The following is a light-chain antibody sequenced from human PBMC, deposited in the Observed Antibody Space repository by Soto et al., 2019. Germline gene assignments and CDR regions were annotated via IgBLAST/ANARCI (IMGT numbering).Light chain of an antibody. J-gene: IGKJ5*01. CDR1: QSVSSSY. V-gene: IGKV3-20*01. CDR3: QQYCSPPVT. CDR2: GAS. Sequence: EIVLTQSPGTLSLSPGERATLSCRASQSVSSSYLAWYQQKPGQAPRRLIYGASSRATGIPDRFSGSGSGTYFTLTISSLEPEDFAVYYCQQYCSPPVTFGQGTRLEIK.